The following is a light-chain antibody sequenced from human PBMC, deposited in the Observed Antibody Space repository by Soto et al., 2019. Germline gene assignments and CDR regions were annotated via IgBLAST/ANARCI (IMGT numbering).Light chain of an antibody. Sequence: QSALTQPASVSGSPGQSITISCTGTSSDIGHYDYVSWYQQHPGKAPKLMVYEVTNRPSGVSNRFSGSKSGNTASLTISGLQAEDEADYYCSSFSSDSTPLVFGGGTKVTVL. CDR3: SSFSSDSTPLV. CDR1: SSDIGHYDY. J-gene: IGLJ2*01. V-gene: IGLV2-14*01. CDR2: EVT.